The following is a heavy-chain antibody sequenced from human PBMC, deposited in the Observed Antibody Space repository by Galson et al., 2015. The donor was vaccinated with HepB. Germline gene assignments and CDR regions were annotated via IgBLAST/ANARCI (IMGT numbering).Heavy chain of an antibody. J-gene: IGHJ3*02. CDR3: ARDGYYGQTQDAFDI. V-gene: IGHV1-18*04. CDR2: ISAYNGNT. CDR1: GYTFTSYG. Sequence: SVKVSCKASGYTFTSYGISWVRQAPGQGLEWMGWISAYNGNTNYAQKLQGRVTMTTDTSTSTAYMELRSLRSDDTAVYYCARDGYYGQTQDAFDIWGQGTMVTVSS. D-gene: IGHD3-10*01.